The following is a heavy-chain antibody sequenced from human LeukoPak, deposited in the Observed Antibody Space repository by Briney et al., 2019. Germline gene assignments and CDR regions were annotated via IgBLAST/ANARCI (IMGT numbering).Heavy chain of an antibody. V-gene: IGHV4-59*01. CDR3: ARAGTLQSNPSAFDI. CDR2: IYYSGST. Sequence: SETLSLTCTVSGGSISSYYWSWVRQPPGKGLERIGYIYYSGSTSYNPSLRSRVTISVDTSKNQFSLKLYSVTAADTAVYYCARAGTLQSNPSAFDIWGQGTMVTVSS. CDR1: GGSISSYY. D-gene: IGHD5-24*01. J-gene: IGHJ3*02.